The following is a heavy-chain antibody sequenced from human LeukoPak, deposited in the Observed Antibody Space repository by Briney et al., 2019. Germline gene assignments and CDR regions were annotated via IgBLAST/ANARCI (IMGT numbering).Heavy chain of an antibody. D-gene: IGHD1-14*01. CDR3: VRGDRYFFDY. Sequence: GGSLRLSCAASGFRFSSYEMNWVRQAPGRGLDGVSYNGNTGRTIYYVDSVKGRLTVSRDNATNSLYLQMNSLRAEDTAIYYCVRGDRYFFDYWGQGTLVTVSS. J-gene: IGHJ4*02. V-gene: IGHV3-48*03. CDR2: NGNTGRTI. CDR1: GFRFSSYE.